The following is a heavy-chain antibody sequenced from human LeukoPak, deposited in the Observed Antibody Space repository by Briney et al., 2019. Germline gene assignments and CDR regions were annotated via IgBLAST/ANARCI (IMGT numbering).Heavy chain of an antibody. V-gene: IGHV1-69*04. Sequence: ASVKVSCKASGGTFSSYAISWVRQAPGQGLEWMGRIIPILGIANYAQKFQGRVTITADKSTGTAYMELSSLRSEDTAVYYCARVSATVTTPFDYWGQGTLVTVSS. D-gene: IGHD4-11*01. J-gene: IGHJ4*02. CDR2: IIPILGIA. CDR1: GGTFSSYA. CDR3: ARVSATVTTPFDY.